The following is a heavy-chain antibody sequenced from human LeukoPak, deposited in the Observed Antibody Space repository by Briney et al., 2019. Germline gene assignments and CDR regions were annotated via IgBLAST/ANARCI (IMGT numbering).Heavy chain of an antibody. D-gene: IGHD3-10*01. Sequence: SETLSLTYAVYGGSFSGYYWSWIRQPPGKGLEWIGEINHSGSTNYNPSLKSRVTISVETSKNQFSLKLSSVTAADTAVYYCARGGRFYGMDVWGQGTTVTVSS. V-gene: IGHV4-34*01. J-gene: IGHJ6*02. CDR1: GGSFSGYY. CDR3: ARGGRFYGMDV. CDR2: INHSGST.